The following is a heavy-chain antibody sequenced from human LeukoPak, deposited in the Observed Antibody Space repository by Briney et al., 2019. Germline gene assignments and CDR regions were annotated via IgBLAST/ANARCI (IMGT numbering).Heavy chain of an antibody. D-gene: IGHD3-22*01. V-gene: IGHV3-33*01. Sequence: PGRSLRLSCAASGFTFSSYGMHWVRQAPGKGLEWVAVIWYDGSNKYYADSVKGRFTISRDNSKNTLYLQMNSLRAEDTAVYYCARDWDYYDSSGYPLGFDPWGQGTLVTVSS. J-gene: IGHJ5*02. CDR1: GFTFSSYG. CDR2: IWYDGSNK. CDR3: ARDWDYYDSSGYPLGFDP.